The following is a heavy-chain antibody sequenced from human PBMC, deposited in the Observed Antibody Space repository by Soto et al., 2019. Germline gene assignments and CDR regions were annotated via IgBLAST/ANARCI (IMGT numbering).Heavy chain of an antibody. CDR1: GFTFSSYA. D-gene: IGHD2-21*01. V-gene: IGHV3-30-3*01. Sequence: GGSLRLSCAASGFTFSSYAMRWVRQAPGKGLEWVAVISYDGSNKYYADSVKGRFTISRDNSKNTLYLQMNSLRAEDTAVYYCARDSKAVALAFDYWGQGTLVTVSS. J-gene: IGHJ4*02. CDR3: ARDSKAVALAFDY. CDR2: ISYDGSNK.